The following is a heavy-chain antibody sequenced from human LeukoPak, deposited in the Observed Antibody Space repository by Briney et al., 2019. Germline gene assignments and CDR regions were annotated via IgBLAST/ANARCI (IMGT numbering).Heavy chain of an antibody. J-gene: IGHJ3*02. CDR2: IYYSGST. Sequence: SQTLSLTCTVSGGSISSGDYYWSWIRQPPGKGLEWLGYIYYSGSTYYNPSLKSRVTISVDTAKNQFSLKLSSVTAADTAVYYCARDMGEVYSRGWGGNAFDIWGQGTMVTVSS. CDR3: ARDMGEVYSRGWGGNAFDI. CDR1: GGSISSGDYY. D-gene: IGHD6-19*01. V-gene: IGHV4-30-4*08.